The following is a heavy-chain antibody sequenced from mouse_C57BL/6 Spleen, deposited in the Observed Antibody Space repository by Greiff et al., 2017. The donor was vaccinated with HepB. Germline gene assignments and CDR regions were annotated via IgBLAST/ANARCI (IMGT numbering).Heavy chain of an antibody. CDR2: ISDGGSYT. CDR1: GFTFSSYA. CDR3: ARASYYYGSSPWFAY. Sequence: EVQRVESGGGLVKPGGSLKLSCAASGFTFSSYAMSWVRQTPEKRLEWVATISDGGSYTYYPDNVKGRFTISRDNAKNNLYLQMSHLKSEDTAMYYCARASYYYGSSPWFAYWGQGTLVTVSA. D-gene: IGHD1-1*01. J-gene: IGHJ3*01. V-gene: IGHV5-4*01.